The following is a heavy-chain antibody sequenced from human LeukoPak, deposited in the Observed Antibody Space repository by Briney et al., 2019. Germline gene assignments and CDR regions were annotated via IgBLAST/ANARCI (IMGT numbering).Heavy chain of an antibody. Sequence: SETLSLTCTVSGGSISSGSYYWSWIRQPAGKGLEWIGRIYTSGSTNYNPSLKSRVTISVDTSKNQFSLKLSSVTAADTAVYYCARVRGRAAGSMAYAAFDIWGQGTMVTVSS. CDR2: IYTSGST. V-gene: IGHV4-61*02. CDR1: GGSISSGSYY. D-gene: IGHD6-13*01. J-gene: IGHJ3*02. CDR3: ARVRGRAAGSMAYAAFDI.